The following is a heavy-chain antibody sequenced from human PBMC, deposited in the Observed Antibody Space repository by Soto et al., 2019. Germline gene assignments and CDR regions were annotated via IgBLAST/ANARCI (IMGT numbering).Heavy chain of an antibody. V-gene: IGHV3-48*03. CDR1: GFTFSSYE. CDR3: AREGRWLQQEAFDI. J-gene: IGHJ3*02. D-gene: IGHD5-12*01. Sequence: GSLRLSCAASGFTFSSYEMNWVRQAPGKGLEWVSYISSSGSTIYYADSVKGRFTISRDNAKNSLYLQMNSLRAEDTAVYYCAREGRWLQQEAFDIWGQGTMVTVSS. CDR2: ISSSGSTI.